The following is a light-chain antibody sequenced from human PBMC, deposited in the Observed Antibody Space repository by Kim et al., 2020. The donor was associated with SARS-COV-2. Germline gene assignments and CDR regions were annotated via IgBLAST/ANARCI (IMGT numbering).Light chain of an antibody. V-gene: IGLV3-19*01. Sequence: SSELTQDPAVSVALGQTVRITCQGDSLRSYYASWYQQKPGQAPVLVIYGKNNRPSGIPDRFSGSSSGNTASSTITGAQAEDEADYYCNSRDSSGNHPPVF. CDR1: SLRSYY. CDR3: NSRDSSGNHPPV. CDR2: GKN. J-gene: IGLJ3*02.